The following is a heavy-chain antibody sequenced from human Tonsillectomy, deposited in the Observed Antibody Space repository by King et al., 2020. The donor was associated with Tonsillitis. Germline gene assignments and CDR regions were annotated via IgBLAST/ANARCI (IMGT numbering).Heavy chain of an antibody. CDR3: TTVSTAALSY. CDR1: GFTFSNAW. CDR2: IKSKTDGGTT. Sequence: VQLVESGGGLVKPGGSLRLSCAASGFTFSNAWMSWVRQAPGKGREWVGRIKSKTDGGTTDYAAPVKGRFTSPRDDSKNTLYLQINSLKTEDTAVYYCTTVSTAALSYWGQGTLVTVSS. J-gene: IGHJ4*02. V-gene: IGHV3-15*01. D-gene: IGHD6-6*01.